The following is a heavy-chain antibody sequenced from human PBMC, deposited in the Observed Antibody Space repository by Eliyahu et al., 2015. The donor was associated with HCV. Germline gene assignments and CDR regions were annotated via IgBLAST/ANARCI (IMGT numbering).Heavy chain of an antibody. CDR1: GFTFSSYG. CDR2: ISYDGSNK. CDR3: ARDIWFGESLGMDV. D-gene: IGHD3-10*01. Sequence: QVQLVESGGGVVQPGRSLRLSCAASGFTFSSYGMHWVRQAPGKGLGWVAVISYDGSNKYYADSVKGRFTISRDNSKNTLYLQMNSLRAEDTAVYYCARDIWFGESLGMDVWGQGTTVTVSS. J-gene: IGHJ6*02. V-gene: IGHV3-30*03.